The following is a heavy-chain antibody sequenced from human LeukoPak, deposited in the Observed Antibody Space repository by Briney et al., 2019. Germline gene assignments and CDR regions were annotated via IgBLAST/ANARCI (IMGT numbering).Heavy chain of an antibody. CDR3: ARLSPWEFTYYYYYMDV. CDR1: GGSISSNNYY. V-gene: IGHV4-39*01. CDR2: IYYSGTT. J-gene: IGHJ6*03. D-gene: IGHD3-10*01. Sequence: SETLSLTCTVSGGSISSNNYYWGWIRQPPGKGLEWIGSIYYSGTTYYNPSLKSRVTISVDTSKNQFSLKLSSVTAADTAVYFCARLSPWEFTYYYYYMDVWGKGTTVTVSS.